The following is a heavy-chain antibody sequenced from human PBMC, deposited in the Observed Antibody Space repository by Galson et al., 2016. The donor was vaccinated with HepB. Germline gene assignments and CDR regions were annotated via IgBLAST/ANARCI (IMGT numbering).Heavy chain of an antibody. V-gene: IGHV1-18*01. J-gene: IGHJ4*02. CDR3: AIWSPYNGSYVGY. CDR1: GYTFTSYG. Sequence: SVKVSCKASGYTFTSYGIYWVRQAPGQGLEWMGWISAYNGNANYAQKLQGKVTMTTYTSTTTAYMELRSLRSDDTSVYYCAIWSPYNGSYVGYWGQGTLLTVSS. D-gene: IGHD1-26*01. CDR2: ISAYNGNA.